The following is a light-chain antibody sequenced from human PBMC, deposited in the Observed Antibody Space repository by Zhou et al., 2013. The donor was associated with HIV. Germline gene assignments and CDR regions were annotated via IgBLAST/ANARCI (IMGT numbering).Light chain of an antibody. CDR3: QQYSIYPWT. V-gene: IGKV3-11*01. CDR2: DAS. J-gene: IGKJ1*01. Sequence: EIVLTQSPATLSLSPGERATLSCRASQSINTYLAWYQQRPGQAPSLLIYDASNRATGVPARFSGSGSGTDFTLTISSLEPEDFATYYCQQYSIYPWTFGQGTRVDTK. CDR1: QSINTY.